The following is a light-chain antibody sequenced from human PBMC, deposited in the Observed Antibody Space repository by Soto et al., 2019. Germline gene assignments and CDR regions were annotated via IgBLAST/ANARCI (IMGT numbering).Light chain of an antibody. CDR3: QQRSHWPT. Sequence: EIVLTQSPATLSLSPGERATLSCRASQSVSSYFACYQQKPCQAPRLLIYDASNRATGIPARFSGSGSGTDFTLALSSLEPEEFLVYSCQQRSHWPTFGPGTKVDIK. CDR1: QSVSSY. V-gene: IGKV3-11*01. CDR2: DAS. J-gene: IGKJ3*01.